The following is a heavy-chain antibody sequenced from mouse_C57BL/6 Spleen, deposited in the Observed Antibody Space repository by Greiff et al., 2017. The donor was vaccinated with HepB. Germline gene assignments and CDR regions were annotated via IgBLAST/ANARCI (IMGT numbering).Heavy chain of an antibody. D-gene: IGHD1-1*01. Sequence: VQLQQSGAELARPGASVKLSCKASGYTFISYGISWVKQRTGQGLEWIGEIYPRSGNTYYNEKFKGKATLTADKSSSTAYMELRSLTSEDSAVYFCARIITTVVDPYYFDYWGQGTTLTVSS. CDR2: IYPRSGNT. J-gene: IGHJ2*01. V-gene: IGHV1-81*01. CDR1: GYTFISYG. CDR3: ARIITTVVDPYYFDY.